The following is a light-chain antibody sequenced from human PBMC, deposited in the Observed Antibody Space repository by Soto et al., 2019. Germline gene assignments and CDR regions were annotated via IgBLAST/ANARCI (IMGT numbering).Light chain of an antibody. CDR3: LQAYTFPRT. V-gene: IGKV1-27*01. CDR1: QGISDS. CDR2: AAS. J-gene: IGKJ1*01. Sequence: DIPVTQTPSSLSASVGDRVTITCRASQGISDSLAWYQQKPGKVPKLLIYAASTLQSGVPSRFSGSGSGTDFTLTINNVQPEDFATYYCLQAYTFPRTFGQGTKV.